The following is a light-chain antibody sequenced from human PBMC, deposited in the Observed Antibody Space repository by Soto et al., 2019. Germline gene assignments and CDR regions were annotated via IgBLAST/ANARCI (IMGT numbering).Light chain of an antibody. CDR1: SSDVGSYNL. V-gene: IGLV2-23*01. CDR3: CSYAGSSWV. CDR2: EGT. J-gene: IGLJ3*02. Sequence: QSVLTQPASVSGSPGQSITISCTGTSSDVGSYNLVSWYQHHPGKAPKLMIYEGTKRPSGLSNRFSGSKSGNTASLTISGLQAEDEADYYCCSYAGSSWVFGGGTKVTVL.